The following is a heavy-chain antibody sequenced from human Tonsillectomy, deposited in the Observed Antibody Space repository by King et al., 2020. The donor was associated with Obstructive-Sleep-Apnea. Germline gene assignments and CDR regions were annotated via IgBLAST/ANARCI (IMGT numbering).Heavy chain of an antibody. V-gene: IGHV4-59*08. D-gene: IGHD5-12*01. CDR2: IYDSGNA. CDR3: ARGRGNDRGVFDY. CDR1: GGSISGYY. J-gene: IGHJ4*02. Sequence: LQLQESGPGLVKPSETLSLTCTVSGGSISGYYWSWIRQSPGNGLEWIGSIYDSGNANYKFSLKSRLTLSVATSKNQFSLNLSSVTAADTAVYYCARGRGNDRGVFDYWGQGTLVTVSS.